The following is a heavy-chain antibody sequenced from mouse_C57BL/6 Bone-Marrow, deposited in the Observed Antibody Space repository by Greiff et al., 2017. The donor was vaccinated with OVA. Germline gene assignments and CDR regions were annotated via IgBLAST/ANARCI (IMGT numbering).Heavy chain of an antibody. Sequence: EVHLVESGGGLVKPGGSLKLSCAASGFTFSSYTMSWVRQTPEKRLEWVATISGGGGNTYYPDSVKGRFTISRDNAKNTLYLQMSSLRSEDTALYYCARQGLLTLMDYWGQGTSVTVSS. CDR3: ARQGLLTLMDY. V-gene: IGHV5-9*01. D-gene: IGHD3-1*01. J-gene: IGHJ4*01. CDR1: GFTFSSYT. CDR2: ISGGGGNT.